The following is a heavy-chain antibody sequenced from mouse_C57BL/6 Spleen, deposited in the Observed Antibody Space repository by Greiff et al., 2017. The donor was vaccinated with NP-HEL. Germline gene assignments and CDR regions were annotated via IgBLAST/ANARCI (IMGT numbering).Heavy chain of an antibody. CDR2: IDPSDSYT. CDR3: ARGRYGKGDY. J-gene: IGHJ2*01. V-gene: IGHV1-50*01. D-gene: IGHD2-10*02. Sequence: QWVTQRPGQGLEWIGEIDPSDSYTNYNQKFKGKATLTVDTSSSTAYMQLSSLTSEDSAVYYCARGRYGKGDYWGQGTTLTVSA.